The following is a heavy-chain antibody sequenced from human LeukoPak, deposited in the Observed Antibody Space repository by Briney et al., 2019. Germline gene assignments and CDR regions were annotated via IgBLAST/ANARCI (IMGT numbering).Heavy chain of an antibody. CDR3: AKDSRGANFFGDFDY. Sequence: GGSLRLSCAASGFTFSLYGMHWVRQAPGKGLERVALISNDGSKTYYADSVKGRFTISRDNSKNTVYLQVSSLRADDTAVYYCAKDSRGANFFGDFDYWGQGTLVTVSS. J-gene: IGHJ4*02. CDR2: ISNDGSKT. V-gene: IGHV3-33*06. D-gene: IGHD3-10*01. CDR1: GFTFSLYG.